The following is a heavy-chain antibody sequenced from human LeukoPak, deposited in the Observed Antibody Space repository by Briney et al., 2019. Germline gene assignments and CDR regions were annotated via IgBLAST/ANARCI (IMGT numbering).Heavy chain of an antibody. CDR1: GGSISSSSYY. D-gene: IGHD3-3*01. V-gene: IGHV4-39*01. Sequence: PSETLSLTCTVSGGSISSSSYYWGWIRQPPGKGLEWIGSIYYSGSTYYNPSLKSRATISADTSKNQFSLKLSSVTAADTAVYYCASEHYDFWSGYLTPPSDYWGQGTLVTVSS. CDR3: ASEHYDFWSGYLTPPSDY. CDR2: IYYSGST. J-gene: IGHJ4*02.